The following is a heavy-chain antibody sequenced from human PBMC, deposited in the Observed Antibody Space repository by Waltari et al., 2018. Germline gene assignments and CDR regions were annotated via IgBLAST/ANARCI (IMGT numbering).Heavy chain of an antibody. CDR3: ARLAQRLKMQLWAPPDY. D-gene: IGHD5-18*01. J-gene: IGHJ4*02. CDR1: GGSFSGYY. V-gene: IGHV4-34*01. CDR2: INHSGST. Sequence: QVQLQQWGAGLLKPSETLSLTCAVYGGSFSGYYWSWIRQPPGKGLEWIGEINHSGSTNYNPSLKGRVTISVDTSKNQFSLKLSSVTAADTAVYYCARLAQRLKMQLWAPPDYWGQGSLVTVSS.